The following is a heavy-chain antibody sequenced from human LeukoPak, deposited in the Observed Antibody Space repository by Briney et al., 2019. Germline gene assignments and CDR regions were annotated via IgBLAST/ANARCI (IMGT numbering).Heavy chain of an antibody. CDR2: ISPDGSDT. CDR1: GYSFTNYW. J-gene: IGHJ4*02. V-gene: IGHV5-51*01. CDR3: ARLTSSWSFDY. Sequence: GESLKISCKGSGYSFTNYWIGWVRQMPGKGLEWMGIISPDGSDTRYSPPFQGQVTISADKSITTAYLQWSSLKASDTAMYYCARLTSSWSFDYWGQGTLVTASS. D-gene: IGHD6-13*01.